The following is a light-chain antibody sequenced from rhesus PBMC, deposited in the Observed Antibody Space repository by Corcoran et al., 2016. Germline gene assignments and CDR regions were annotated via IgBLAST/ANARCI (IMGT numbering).Light chain of an antibody. CDR1: QSLLHSNGNTY. J-gene: IGKJ3*01. CDR3: VQAIAFPFT. Sequence: DIVMTQTPLSLPITPGEPASISCRSSQSLLHSNGNTYLHWYLQKPGQSPRLLIYGGSNRASGVPDRFIGSGSGTDFTLKISKVEAEDVGVYYCVQAIAFPFTFGPGTKLDIK. V-gene: IGKV2-72*01. CDR2: GGS.